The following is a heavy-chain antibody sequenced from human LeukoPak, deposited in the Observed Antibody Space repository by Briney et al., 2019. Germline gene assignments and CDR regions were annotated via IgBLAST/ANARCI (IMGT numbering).Heavy chain of an antibody. CDR1: GFTFSSYT. CDR3: ARGSFCRGGSCDLDS. D-gene: IGHD2-15*01. Sequence: PGGSLRLSCAASGFTFSSYTMNWVRQAPGKGLEWVSSISSSSTFIYYADSLKGRFTISRDNAKNSLYLQLNSLRAEDTALYFCARGSFCRGGSCDLDSWGQGILVTVSS. CDR2: ISSSSTFI. J-gene: IGHJ4*02. V-gene: IGHV3-21*01.